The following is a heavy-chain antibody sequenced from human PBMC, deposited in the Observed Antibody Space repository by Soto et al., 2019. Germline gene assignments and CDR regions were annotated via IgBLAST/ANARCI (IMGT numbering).Heavy chain of an antibody. D-gene: IGHD3-3*01. J-gene: IGHJ6*01. Sequence: GGSLRLSCAASGFTFDDYTMHWVRQAPGKGLEWVSLISWDGGSTYYADSVKCRFTISRDNSKNSLYLQMNSLTTEDTALYYCAKDIVRYRFFANLSYGMDVWGRGTTVTVSS. CDR1: GFTFDDYT. CDR2: ISWDGGST. CDR3: AKDIVRYRFFANLSYGMDV. V-gene: IGHV3-43*01.